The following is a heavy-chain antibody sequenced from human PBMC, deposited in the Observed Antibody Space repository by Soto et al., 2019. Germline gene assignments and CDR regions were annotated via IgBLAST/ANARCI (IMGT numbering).Heavy chain of an antibody. D-gene: IGHD5-18*01. V-gene: IGHV1-69*13. CDR2: IIPIFGTA. CDR1: GGTFSSYA. J-gene: IGHJ4*02. CDR3: ARDPLGYSYGGY. Sequence: SVKVSCKASGGTFSSYAISWVRQAPGQGLEWMGQIIPIFGTANYAQKYQGRVTITADESTSTAYMELSSLRSEDTVVDDCARDPLGYSYGGYWGQGTLVTVSS.